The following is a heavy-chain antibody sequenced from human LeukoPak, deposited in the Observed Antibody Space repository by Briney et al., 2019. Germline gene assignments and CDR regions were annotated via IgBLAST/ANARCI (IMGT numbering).Heavy chain of an antibody. V-gene: IGHV1-2*02. D-gene: IGHD3-10*01. CDR1: GYTFTGYY. CDR3: ARDPMVRGENWLDP. Sequence: GASVKVSCKASGYTFTGYYMHWVRQAPGQGLEWMGWINPNSGGTNYAQKFQGRVTMTRDTSISTAYMELSRLKSDDTAMYYCARDPMVRGENWLDPWGQGTLVTVSS. CDR2: INPNSGGT. J-gene: IGHJ5*02.